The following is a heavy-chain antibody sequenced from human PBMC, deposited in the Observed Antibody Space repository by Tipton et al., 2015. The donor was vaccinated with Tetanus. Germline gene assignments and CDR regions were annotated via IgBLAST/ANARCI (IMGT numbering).Heavy chain of an antibody. D-gene: IGHD4-17*01. V-gene: IGHV3-23*03. CDR1: GFTFSTYA. CDR2: VYDSGRTT. Sequence: FLRLSCAASGFTFSTYAMSWVRQAPGKGLEWISTVYDSGRTTFYADSVKGRFTISRDNSKSTLYLQMNSLRAEDTAVYYCARAVTPYHWGQGPLVTVSS. J-gene: IGHJ4*02. CDR3: ARAVTPYH.